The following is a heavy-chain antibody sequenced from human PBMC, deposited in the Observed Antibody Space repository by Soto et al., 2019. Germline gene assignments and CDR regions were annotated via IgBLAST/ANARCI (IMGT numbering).Heavy chain of an antibody. CDR3: TTDEEYRSGWKSLDV. CDR2: IKSKTDGVTT. J-gene: IGHJ6*01. CDR1: GFPLSNDL. D-gene: IGHD6-25*01. Sequence: GVLRVSGAAAGFPLSNDLMSLVRQAPGKGLELVGRIKSKTDGVTTDYAAPVKGRFTISRDDSKNTLYLQMNSLKTEDTAVYYCTTDEEYRSGWKSLDVWGQGTTVTLSS. V-gene: IGHV3-15*01.